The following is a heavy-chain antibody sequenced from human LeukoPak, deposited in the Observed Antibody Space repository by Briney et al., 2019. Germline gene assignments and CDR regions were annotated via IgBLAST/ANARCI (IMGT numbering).Heavy chain of an antibody. D-gene: IGHD6-13*01. CDR1: GYSIRSGYY. CDR2: MYPSGST. V-gene: IGHV4-38-2*02. J-gene: IGHJ4*02. Sequence: SETLSLTCTVSGYSIRSGYYWGWIRQPPGKGLEWIGSMYPSGSTFYNPSLKSRVTVSIDTSKNQFSLRVNSVTAADTAVYYCARETVAAAGSSSTYYFDYWGQGTLVTVSS. CDR3: ARETVAAAGSSSTYYFDY.